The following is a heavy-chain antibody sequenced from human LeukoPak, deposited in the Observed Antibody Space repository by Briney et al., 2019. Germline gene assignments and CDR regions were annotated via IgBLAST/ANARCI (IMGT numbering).Heavy chain of an antibody. Sequence: GGSLRLSCAASGFTFSSYGMSWVRQAPGKGLEWVSAISGSGVSTYYADSVKGRFTISRDNSKNTLYLQMNSLRAEDTAVYYCAKDRNYCDSSGYIYYFDYWGQGTLVTVSS. CDR1: GFTFSSYG. J-gene: IGHJ4*02. CDR3: AKDRNYCDSSGYIYYFDY. CDR2: ISGSGVST. V-gene: IGHV3-23*01. D-gene: IGHD3-22*01.